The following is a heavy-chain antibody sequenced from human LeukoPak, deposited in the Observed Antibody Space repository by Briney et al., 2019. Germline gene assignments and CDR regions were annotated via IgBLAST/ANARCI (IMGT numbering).Heavy chain of an antibody. CDR1: GFTFSSYA. J-gene: IGHJ4*02. CDR2: ISYDGSNK. V-gene: IGHV3-30-3*01. D-gene: IGHD6-13*01. Sequence: PGGSLRLSCAASGFTFSSYAMHWVRQAPGKGLEWVAVISYDGSNKYYADSVKGRFTIPRDNSKNTLYLQMNSLRAEDTAVYYCAPQASNSSPADYWGQGTLVTVSS. CDR3: APQASNSSPADY.